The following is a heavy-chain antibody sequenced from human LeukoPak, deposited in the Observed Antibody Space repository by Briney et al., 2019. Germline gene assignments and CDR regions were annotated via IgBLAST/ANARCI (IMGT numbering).Heavy chain of an antibody. V-gene: IGHV1-2*02. CDR3: ARGGPSRGSGFYYFDY. J-gene: IGHJ4*02. Sequence: VASVTVSCKASGYTFTGYYMHWVRQAPGQGLEWMGWINPNSGGTNYAQKFQGRVTMTRDTSISTAYMELSRLRSDDTAVYYCARGGPSRGSGFYYFDYWGQGTLVTVSS. D-gene: IGHD6-19*01. CDR1: GYTFTGYY. CDR2: INPNSGGT.